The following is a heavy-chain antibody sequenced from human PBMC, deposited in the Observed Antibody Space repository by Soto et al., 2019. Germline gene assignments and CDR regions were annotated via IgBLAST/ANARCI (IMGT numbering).Heavy chain of an antibody. CDR1: GFRFGDYA. Sequence: EVQLLESGGGLVQPGGSLRLSCAASGFRFGDYAMSWVRQAPGKGLEWVSRITGNGLSTYSADSVKGRFTISRDNSKNTLFLQLNGLRGEDTAVYYCAKGSARGHYYNDNVHVWGNGPTVAVSS. D-gene: IGHD3-10*01. J-gene: IGHJ6*03. CDR3: AKGSARGHYYNDNVHV. V-gene: IGHV3-23*01. CDR2: ITGNGLST.